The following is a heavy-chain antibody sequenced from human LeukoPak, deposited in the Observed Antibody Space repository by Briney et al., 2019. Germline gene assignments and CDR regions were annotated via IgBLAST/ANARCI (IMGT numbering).Heavy chain of an antibody. CDR3: GKDPALLTFGGIIDY. V-gene: IGHV3-23*01. CDR2: ISGSGGST. J-gene: IGHJ4*02. CDR1: GFTFSSYA. Sequence: GGSLRLSCAASGFTFSSYAMSWVRQAPGKGLEWASAISGSGGSTYYADSVKGRFTISRDNSKNTLFLQMNSLRAEDTAVYYCGKDPALLTFGGIIDYWGQGTLVTVSS. D-gene: IGHD3-16*02.